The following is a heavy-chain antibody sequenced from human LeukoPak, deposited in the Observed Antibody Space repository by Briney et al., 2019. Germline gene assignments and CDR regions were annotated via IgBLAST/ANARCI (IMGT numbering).Heavy chain of an antibody. J-gene: IGHJ6*03. CDR2: ISPPGGST. CDR1: GYTFTTYY. Sequence: ASVKVSCKTSGYTFTTYYIHWVRQAPGQGLEWMGMISPPGGSTTYADKFQGRISMTRDMSTGTGYMELSSLRSEDTAVYYCARGKQQLVRVWYYYYYMDVWGKGTTVTISS. CDR3: ARGKQQLVRVWYYYYYMDV. V-gene: IGHV1-46*01. D-gene: IGHD6-13*01.